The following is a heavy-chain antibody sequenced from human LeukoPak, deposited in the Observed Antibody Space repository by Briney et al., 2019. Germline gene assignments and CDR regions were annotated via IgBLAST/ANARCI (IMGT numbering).Heavy chain of an antibody. Sequence: PGRSLRLSCAASGFTFSSYGMHWVRQAPGKGLEWVAVIWYDGSNKYYADSVKGRFTISRDNSKNTLYLQMNSLRAEDTAVYYCANLRSAFDYWGQGTLVTVSS. J-gene: IGHJ4*02. V-gene: IGHV3-33*06. CDR1: GFTFSSYG. CDR2: IWYDGSNK. CDR3: ANLRSAFDY. D-gene: IGHD5-12*01.